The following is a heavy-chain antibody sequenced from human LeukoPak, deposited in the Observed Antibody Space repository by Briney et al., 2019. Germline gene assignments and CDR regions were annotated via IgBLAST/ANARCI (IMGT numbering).Heavy chain of an antibody. CDR2: ISSSGSTI. D-gene: IGHD6-6*01. V-gene: IGHV3-11*04. Sequence: GGSLRLSCAASGFTFSDYYMSWIRQAPGKGLEWVSYISSSGSTIYYADSVKGRFTISRDNAKNSLYLQMNSLRAEDTAVYYCARVHSSSSGSYNWFDPWGQGTLVTVSS. J-gene: IGHJ5*02. CDR3: ARVHSSSSGSYNWFDP. CDR1: GFTFSDYY.